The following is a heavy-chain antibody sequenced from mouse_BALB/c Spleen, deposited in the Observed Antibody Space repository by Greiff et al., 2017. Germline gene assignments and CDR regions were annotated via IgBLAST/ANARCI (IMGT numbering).Heavy chain of an antibody. Sequence: VQLQQSGADLVKPGASVKLSCTASGFNIKDTYMHWVKQRPEQGLEWIGRIDPANGNTKYDPKFQGKATITADTSSNTAYLQLSSLTSEDTAVYYCARGWDGAMDYWGQGTSVTVSS. CDR1: GFNIKDTY. CDR3: ARGWDGAMDY. J-gene: IGHJ4*01. V-gene: IGHV14-3*02. CDR2: IDPANGNT. D-gene: IGHD4-1*01.